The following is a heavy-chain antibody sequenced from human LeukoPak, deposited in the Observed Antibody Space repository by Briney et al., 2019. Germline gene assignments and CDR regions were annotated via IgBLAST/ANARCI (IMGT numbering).Heavy chain of an antibody. J-gene: IGHJ4*02. CDR2: ISSNDGNT. CDR1: GYTFTSYG. D-gene: IGHD3-9*01. Sequence: ASVKVSCKASGYTFTSYGISWVRQAPGQGLEWMGWISSNDGNTYYVQNFQGRVTMTTDTSTSTAYMELRSLRSDDTAVYYCARVDILTGYYFFDSWGQGTLVTVSS. CDR3: ARVDILTGYYFFDS. V-gene: IGHV1-18*01.